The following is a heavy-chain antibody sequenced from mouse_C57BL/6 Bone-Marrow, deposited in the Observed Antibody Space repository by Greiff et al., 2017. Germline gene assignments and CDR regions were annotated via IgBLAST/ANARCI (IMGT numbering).Heavy chain of an antibody. CDR3: ARYYYGSRGAMDY. D-gene: IGHD1-1*01. Sequence: QVQLKQPGAELVMPGASVKLSCKASGYTFTSYGISWVKQRTGQGLEWIGEIYPRSGNTYYNEKFKGKATLTADKSSSTAYMELRSLTSEDSAVYFCARYYYGSRGAMDYWGQGTSVTVSS. V-gene: IGHV1-81*01. J-gene: IGHJ4*01. CDR2: IYPRSGNT. CDR1: GYTFTSYG.